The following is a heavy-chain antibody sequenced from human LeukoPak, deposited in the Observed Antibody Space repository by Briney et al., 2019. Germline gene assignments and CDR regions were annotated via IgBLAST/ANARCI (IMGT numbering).Heavy chain of an antibody. J-gene: IGHJ4*02. CDR2: VSGRDTST. CDR3: AKDKGLELEEDYFDY. CDR1: GFTFSNYA. V-gene: IGHV3-23*01. D-gene: IGHD1-7*01. Sequence: GASLRLSCAASGFTFSNYAMSWVRQAPGKGLEWVSAVSGRDTSTYYTDSVKGRFTISRDNSKNTLYLQMNSLRAEDTAVYYCAKDKGLELEEDYFDYWGQGTLVTVSS.